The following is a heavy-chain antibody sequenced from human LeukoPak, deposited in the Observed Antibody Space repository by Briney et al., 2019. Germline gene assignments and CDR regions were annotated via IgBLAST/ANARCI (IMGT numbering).Heavy chain of an antibody. CDR2: IRYDGSNK. CDR1: GFTFSSYG. D-gene: IGHD2-2*01. Sequence: PGGSPRLSCAASGFTFSSYGIHWVRQAPGKGLEWVAFIRYDGSNKYYADSVKGRFTISRDNSKNTLYLQMNSLRAEDTAVYYCAKDGVVVVPAASPYYYYMDVWGKGTTVTVSS. V-gene: IGHV3-30*02. J-gene: IGHJ6*03. CDR3: AKDGVVVVPAASPYYYYMDV.